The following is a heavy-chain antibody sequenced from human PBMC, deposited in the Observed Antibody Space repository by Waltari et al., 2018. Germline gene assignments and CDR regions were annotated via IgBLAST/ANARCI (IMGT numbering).Heavy chain of an antibody. J-gene: IGHJ6*03. V-gene: IGHV4-4*07. D-gene: IGHD6-13*01. CDR3: ARGAAAASMRYYYYYMDV. CDR2: IYTSGST. CDR1: GGSISSYY. Sequence: QLQLQESGPGLVKPSETLSLTCTVSGGSISSYYWSWIRQPAGKGLEWIGRIYTSGSTNYNPSLKSRVTMSVDTSKNQFSLKLSSVTAADTAVYYCARGAAAASMRYYYYYMDVWGKGTTVTISS.